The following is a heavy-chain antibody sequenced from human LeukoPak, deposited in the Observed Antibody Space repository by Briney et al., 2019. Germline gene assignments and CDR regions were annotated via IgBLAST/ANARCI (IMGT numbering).Heavy chain of an antibody. CDR3: AHKCVGACSAASDY. D-gene: IGHD2-21*02. CDR2: IYWDDDK. CDR1: GFSLSILDVG. V-gene: IGHV2-5*02. J-gene: IGHJ4*02. Sequence: SGPTLVNPTQTLTLTCTFSGFSLSILDVGVGWIRQPPGKALAWLALIYWDDDKRYSPSLKSRLTITKDTSINQVVLTMTNLGPVDTGTYYCAHKCVGACSAASDYWGQGTPVTVSS.